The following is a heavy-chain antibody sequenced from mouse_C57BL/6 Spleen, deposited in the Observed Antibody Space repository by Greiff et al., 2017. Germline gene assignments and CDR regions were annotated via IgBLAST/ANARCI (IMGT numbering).Heavy chain of an antibody. CDR1: GYTFTSYW. Sequence: QVQLQQPGAELVKPGASVKMSCKASGYTFTSYWITWVKQRPGKGLEWIGDIYPGSGSTNYTEKFKSKATLTVDTSSSTAYMQLSSLSSEDSAVYYCARWGIPWGQGTLVTVSA. J-gene: IGHJ3*01. V-gene: IGHV1-55*01. CDR3: ARWGIP. CDR2: IYPGSGST. D-gene: IGHD5-1-1*01.